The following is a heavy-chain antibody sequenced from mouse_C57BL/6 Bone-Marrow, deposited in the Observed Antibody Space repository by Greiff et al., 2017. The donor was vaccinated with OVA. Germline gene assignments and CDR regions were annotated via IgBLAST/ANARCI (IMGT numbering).Heavy chain of an antibody. D-gene: IGHD3-2*02. Sequence: EVQRVESGGGLVQPKGSLKLSCAASGFSFNTYAMNWVRQAPGKGLEWVARIRSKSNNYATYYADSVKDRFTISRDDSESMLYLQMNNLKTEDTAMYYCVRHGSSGYWFAYWGQGTLVTVSA. CDR3: VRHGSSGYWFAY. V-gene: IGHV10-1*01. CDR1: GFSFNTYA. J-gene: IGHJ3*01. CDR2: IRSKSNNYAT.